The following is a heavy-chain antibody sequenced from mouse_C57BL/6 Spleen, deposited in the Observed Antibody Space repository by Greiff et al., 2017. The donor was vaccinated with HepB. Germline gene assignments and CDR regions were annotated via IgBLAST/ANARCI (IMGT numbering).Heavy chain of an antibody. CDR3: ARSRGTTVVAYWYFDV. V-gene: IGHV1-59*01. D-gene: IGHD1-1*01. CDR1: GYTFTSYW. J-gene: IGHJ1*03. CDR2: IDPSDSYT. Sequence: VQLQQPGAELVRPGTSVKLSCKASGYTFTSYWMHWVKQRPGQGLEWIGVIDPSDSYTNYNQKFKGKATLTVDTSSSTAYMQLSSLTPEDSAVYYCARSRGTTVVAYWYFDVWGTGTTVTVSS.